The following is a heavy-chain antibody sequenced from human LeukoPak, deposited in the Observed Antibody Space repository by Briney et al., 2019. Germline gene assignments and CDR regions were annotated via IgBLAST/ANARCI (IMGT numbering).Heavy chain of an antibody. D-gene: IGHD5-12*01. J-gene: IGHJ4*02. V-gene: IGHV3-48*03. CDR3: ARSPSSGYDHMDY. CDR1: GFTLTSHE. Sequence: GRSLRLSCAASGFTLTSHEMNWVRQAPGKGLEWISYISSSGYTTYYADSVKGRFTISRDNAENSLYLQMNSLRADDTSVYYCARSPSSGYDHMDYWGRGTLVTVSS. CDR2: ISSSGYTT.